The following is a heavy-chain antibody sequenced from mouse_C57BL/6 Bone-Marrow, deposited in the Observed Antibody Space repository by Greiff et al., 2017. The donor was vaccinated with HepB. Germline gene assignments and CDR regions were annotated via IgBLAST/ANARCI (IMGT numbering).Heavy chain of an antibody. Sequence: VQGVESGPGLVAPSQSLSITCTVSGFSLTSYGVSWVRQPPGKGLEWLGVIWGDGSTNYHSALISRLSISKDNSKSQVFLKLNSLQTDDTATYYCAKIITTVVAKGDYAMDYWGQGTSVTVSS. J-gene: IGHJ4*01. D-gene: IGHD1-1*01. CDR1: GFSLTSYG. V-gene: IGHV2-3*01. CDR3: AKIITTVVAKGDYAMDY. CDR2: IWGDGST.